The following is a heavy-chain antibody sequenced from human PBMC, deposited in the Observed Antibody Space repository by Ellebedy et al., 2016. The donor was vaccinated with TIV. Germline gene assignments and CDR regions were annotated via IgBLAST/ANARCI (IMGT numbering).Heavy chain of an antibody. Sequence: GESLKISXAASGFTFSSYSMNWVRQAPGKGLEWVSSISSSSSYIYYADSVKGRFTISRDNAKNSLYLQMNSLRVDDTAVYYCAKDYSSSSLYWYFDLWGRGTLVTVSS. CDR1: GFTFSSYS. D-gene: IGHD6-6*01. CDR3: AKDYSSSSLYWYFDL. V-gene: IGHV3-21*04. J-gene: IGHJ2*01. CDR2: ISSSSSYI.